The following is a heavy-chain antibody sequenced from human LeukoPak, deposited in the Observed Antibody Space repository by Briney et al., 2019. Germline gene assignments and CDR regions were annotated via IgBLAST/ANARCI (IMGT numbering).Heavy chain of an antibody. J-gene: IGHJ3*02. CDR2: IYYSGST. D-gene: IGHD6-19*01. Sequence: PSQTLSLTCAVSGGSVSSGGYSWSWIRQPPGKGLEWIGYIYYSGSTYYNPSLKSRVTISVDTSKNQFSLKLSSVTAADTAVYYCARSFSGWYGLDAFDIWGQGTMVTVSS. CDR1: GGSVSSGGYS. CDR3: ARSFSGWYGLDAFDI. V-gene: IGHV4-30-2*05.